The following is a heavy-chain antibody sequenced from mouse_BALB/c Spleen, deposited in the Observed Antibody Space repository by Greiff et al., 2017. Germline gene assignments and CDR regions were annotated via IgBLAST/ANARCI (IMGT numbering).Heavy chain of an antibody. D-gene: IGHD6-1*01. CDR1: GFTFSDYY. J-gene: IGHJ3*01. V-gene: IGHV5-4*02. Sequence: EVQLQQSGGGLVKPGGSLKLSCAASGFTFSDYYMYWVRQTPEKRLEWVATISDGGSYTYYPDSVKGRFTISRDNAKNNLYLQMSSLKSEDTAMYYCARKPFAYWGQGTLVTVSA. CDR2: ISDGGSYT. CDR3: ARKPFAY.